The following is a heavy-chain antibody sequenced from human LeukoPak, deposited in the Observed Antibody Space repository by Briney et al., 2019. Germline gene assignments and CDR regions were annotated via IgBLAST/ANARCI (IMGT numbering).Heavy chain of an antibody. CDR2: ISYSGST. J-gene: IGHJ3*02. CDR3: ARASYYYDSSGYYLGAFDI. CDR1: RGSVSSGDYY. Sequence: PSETLSLTCTVSRGSVSSGDYYWTWIRQPPGKGLEWIGYISYSGSTNYNPSLKSRVTISVDRSKNQFSLKLSSVTAADTAVYYCARASYYYDSSGYYLGAFDIWGQGTMVTVSS. V-gene: IGHV4-61*08. D-gene: IGHD3-22*01.